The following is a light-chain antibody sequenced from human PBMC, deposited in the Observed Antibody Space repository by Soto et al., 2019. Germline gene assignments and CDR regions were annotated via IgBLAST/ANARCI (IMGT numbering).Light chain of an antibody. V-gene: IGKV3-11*01. CDR1: QSVSSY. CDR2: DAS. CDR3: QQRRNWPPYT. Sequence: EIVLTQSPATLSLSPGERATLSCRASQSVSSYLAWYQQKPGQAPRLLIYDASNRATGIPARFSGSGSGTDFTLTLSRLEPEGFAVYFCQQRRNWPPYTFGQGTKLEIK. J-gene: IGKJ2*01.